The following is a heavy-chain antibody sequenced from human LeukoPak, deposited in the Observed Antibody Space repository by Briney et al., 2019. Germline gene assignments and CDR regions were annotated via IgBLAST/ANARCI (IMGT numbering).Heavy chain of an antibody. CDR3: ARRSYGDYSFDY. CDR2: IYCSGNA. Sequence: SETLSLTCTVSGGSISSYYWSWIRQPPGKGLEWIGYIYCSGNAIYNPSLKSRVTISVDTSKNQFSLKLSSVTAADTAVYYCARRSYGDYSFDYWGQGTLVTVSS. J-gene: IGHJ4*02. CDR1: GGSISSYY. V-gene: IGHV4-59*01. D-gene: IGHD4-17*01.